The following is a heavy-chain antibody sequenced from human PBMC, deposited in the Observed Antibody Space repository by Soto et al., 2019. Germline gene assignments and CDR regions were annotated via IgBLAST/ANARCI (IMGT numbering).Heavy chain of an antibody. D-gene: IGHD2-2*03. Sequence: QVQLVESGGGVVQPGRSLRLSCAASGFTFSSYAMHWVRQAPGKGLEWVAVISYDGSNKYYADSVKGRFTISRDNSKNTLYLQMDSLRAEDTAVYYCARDGSNGNWFDPWGQGTLVAFSP. J-gene: IGHJ5*02. CDR1: GFTFSSYA. CDR2: ISYDGSNK. CDR3: ARDGSNGNWFDP. V-gene: IGHV3-30-3*01.